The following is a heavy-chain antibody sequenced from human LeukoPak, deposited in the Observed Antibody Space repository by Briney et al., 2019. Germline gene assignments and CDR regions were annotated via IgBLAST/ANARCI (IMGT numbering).Heavy chain of an antibody. Sequence: SETLSLTCTVSGGSISSYYWSWIRQPPGKGLEWIGYIYYSGSTNYNPSLKSRVTISVDTSKNQFSLKLSSVTAADTAMYYCAREDYGGIFSYWGQGTLVTVSS. CDR2: IYYSGST. CDR3: AREDYGGIFSY. V-gene: IGHV4-59*12. J-gene: IGHJ4*02. CDR1: GGSISSYY. D-gene: IGHD4-17*01.